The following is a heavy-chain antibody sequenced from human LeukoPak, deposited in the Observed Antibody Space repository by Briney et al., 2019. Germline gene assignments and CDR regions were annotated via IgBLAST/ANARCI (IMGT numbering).Heavy chain of an antibody. V-gene: IGHV1-18*01. CDR2: ISAYNGNT. J-gene: IGHJ6*03. Sequence: ASVKVSCKASGYTFTSYGISWVRQAPGQGLEWMGWISAYNGNTNYAQKLQGGVTMTTDTSTSTAYMELRSLRSDDTAVYYCARGTSSSWYPGGEYYYYMDVWGKGTTVAVSS. CDR3: ARGTSSSWYPGGEYYYYMDV. D-gene: IGHD6-13*01. CDR1: GYTFTSYG.